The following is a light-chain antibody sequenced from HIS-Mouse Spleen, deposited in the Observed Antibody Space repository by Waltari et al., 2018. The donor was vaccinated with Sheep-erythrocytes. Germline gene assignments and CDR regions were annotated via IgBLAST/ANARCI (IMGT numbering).Light chain of an antibody. CDR3: QAWDSSTAWV. J-gene: IGLJ3*02. V-gene: IGLV3-1*01. CDR1: KLGDKY. Sequence: SYELTQPPSVSVSPGQTASIPFSGEKLGDKYACWYQQKPGQSPVLVIYQDSKRPSGIPERFSGSNSGNTATLTISGTQAMDEADYYCQAWDSSTAWVFGGGTKLTVL. CDR2: QDS.